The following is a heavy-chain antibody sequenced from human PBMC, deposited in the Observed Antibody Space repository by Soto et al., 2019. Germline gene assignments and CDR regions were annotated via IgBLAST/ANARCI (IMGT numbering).Heavy chain of an antibody. J-gene: IGHJ4*02. CDR3: ARSIVVVTALDY. Sequence: QVQLVQSGAEEKKPGASVKVSCKASGYTFTSYAMHWVRQAPGQRLEWMGWINAGNGNTKYSQKFQGRVTITRDTYASTAYMGLSSLRSEDTAVYYCARSIVVVTALDYWGQGTLVTVSS. V-gene: IGHV1-3*05. CDR2: INAGNGNT. D-gene: IGHD2-21*02. CDR1: GYTFTSYA.